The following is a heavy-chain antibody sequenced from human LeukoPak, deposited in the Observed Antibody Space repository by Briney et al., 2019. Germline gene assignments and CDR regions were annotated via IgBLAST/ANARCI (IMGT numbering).Heavy chain of an antibody. D-gene: IGHD2-2*01. V-gene: IGHV1-69*15. CDR3: ASYIVVVPAAHDAFDI. CDR1: GGTFSSYA. Sequence: VASVKVSCKASGGTFSSYAISWVRQAPGQGLEWMGRIIPIFGTANYAQKFQGRVTITADESTSTAYMELSSLRSEDTAVYYCASYIVVVPAAHDAFDIWGQGTMVTVSS. J-gene: IGHJ3*02. CDR2: IIPIFGTA.